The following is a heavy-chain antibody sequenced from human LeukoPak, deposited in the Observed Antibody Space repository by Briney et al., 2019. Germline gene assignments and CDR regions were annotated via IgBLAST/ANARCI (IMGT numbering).Heavy chain of an antibody. CDR3: ASFATTTKNFDY. Sequence: SVKVSCKASGGTFSSYAISWVRQAPGQGLEWMGGIIPIFGTANYAQKFQGRVTITADESTSTACMELSSLRSEDTAVYYCASFATTTKNFDYWGQGTLVTVSS. J-gene: IGHJ4*02. CDR2: IIPIFGTA. CDR1: GGTFSSYA. V-gene: IGHV1-69*13. D-gene: IGHD5-12*01.